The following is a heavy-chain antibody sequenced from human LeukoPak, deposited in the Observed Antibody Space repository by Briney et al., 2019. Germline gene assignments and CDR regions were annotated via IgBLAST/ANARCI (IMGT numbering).Heavy chain of an antibody. Sequence: GGSLRLSCAASGFTFSSYAMHWVRQAPGKGLEWVAVISYDGSNKYYADSVKGRFTISRDNAKNSLYLQMNSLRAEDTALYYCAKPVAAGISYGMDVWGQGTTVTVSS. J-gene: IGHJ6*02. CDR3: AKPVAAGISYGMDV. V-gene: IGHV3-30-3*02. CDR1: GFTFSSYA. CDR2: ISYDGSNK. D-gene: IGHD6-13*01.